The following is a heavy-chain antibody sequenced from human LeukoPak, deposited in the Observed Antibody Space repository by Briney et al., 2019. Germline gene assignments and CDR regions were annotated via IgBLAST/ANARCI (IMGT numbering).Heavy chain of an antibody. CDR1: GGSISSSNW. CDR2: IYHSGST. CDR3: ARTDSSGWYVLDY. J-gene: IGHJ4*02. D-gene: IGHD6-19*01. Sequence: SETLSLTCAVSGGSISSSNWWSWVRQPPGKGLEWIGKIYHSGSTNYNPSLKSRVTISVDKSKNQFSLKLSSVTAADTAVYYCARTDSSGWYVLDYWGQGTLVTVSS. V-gene: IGHV4-4*02.